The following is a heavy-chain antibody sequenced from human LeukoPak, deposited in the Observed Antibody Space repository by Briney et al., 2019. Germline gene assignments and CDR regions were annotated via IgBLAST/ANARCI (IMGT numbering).Heavy chain of an antibody. V-gene: IGHV3-30*02. J-gene: IGHJ4*02. CDR1: GFTFSSYG. D-gene: IGHD1/OR15-1a*01. Sequence: GGSLRLSCAASGFTFSSYGMHWVRQAPGKGLEWVAFIRYDGSNKYYTDSVKGRLTISKDNSKNTLYLQMSSLRAEDTAVYYCAKDGGITGTLDYWGQGTLVTVSS. CDR2: IRYDGSNK. CDR3: AKDGGITGTLDY.